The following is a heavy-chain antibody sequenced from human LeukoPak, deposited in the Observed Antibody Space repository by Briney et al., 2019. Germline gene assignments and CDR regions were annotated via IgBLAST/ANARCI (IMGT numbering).Heavy chain of an antibody. CDR1: GGTFSSYA. D-gene: IGHD6-13*01. CDR2: IIPIFGTA. V-gene: IGHV1-69*05. CDR3: ARGAAAGAGNFDY. J-gene: IGHJ4*02. Sequence: SVKVSCKASGGTFSSYAISWVRQAPGQGLEWMGGIIPIFGTANYAQKFQGRVTITTDESTSTAYMELSSLRSEDTAVYYCARGAAAGAGNFDYWGQGTLVTVSS.